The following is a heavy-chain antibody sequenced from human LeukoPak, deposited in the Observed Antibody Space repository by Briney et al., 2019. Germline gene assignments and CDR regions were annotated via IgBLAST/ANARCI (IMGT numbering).Heavy chain of an antibody. V-gene: IGHV3-23*01. CDR3: AKVGSRLVVISHFDY. J-gene: IGHJ4*02. D-gene: IGHD3-22*01. Sequence: GGSLRLSCAASGFTFSSYAMSWVRQAPGKGLEWVSGTSRSGAGTYYADSVKGRFTISRDNSKNTLYLQVSSLRAEDTAVYYWAKVGSRLVVISHFDYWGQGPLVSVSS. CDR2: TSRSGAGT. CDR1: GFTFSSYA.